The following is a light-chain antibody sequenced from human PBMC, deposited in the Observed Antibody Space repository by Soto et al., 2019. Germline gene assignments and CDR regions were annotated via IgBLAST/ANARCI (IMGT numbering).Light chain of an antibody. CDR1: QSVSSY. Sequence: EIVLTQAPGTLSFWPGERATLSCRASQSVSSYLAWYQKKPGQAPRLLIYGASSRPTGIPDRFSGSGSGTDFNITISSLQTEDFATYYCQQSYSTPLTFGGGTKVDIK. CDR2: GAS. J-gene: IGKJ4*01. CDR3: QQSYSTPLT. V-gene: IGKV3-20*01.